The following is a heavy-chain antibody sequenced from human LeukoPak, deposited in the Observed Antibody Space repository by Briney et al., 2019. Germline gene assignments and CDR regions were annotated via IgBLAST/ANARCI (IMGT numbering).Heavy chain of an antibody. CDR1: GGSISSYY. J-gene: IGHJ5*02. D-gene: IGHD6-13*01. CDR2: IYTSGST. CDR3: ARDWGRKGYSANAWFDP. Sequence: SETLSLTCTVSGGSISSYYWSWIRQPAGKGLEWIGRIYTSGSTNYNPSLKSRVTMSVDTSENQFTLKLSSVTAADTAVYYCARDWGRKGYSANAWFDPWGQRTLVTVSS. V-gene: IGHV4-4*07.